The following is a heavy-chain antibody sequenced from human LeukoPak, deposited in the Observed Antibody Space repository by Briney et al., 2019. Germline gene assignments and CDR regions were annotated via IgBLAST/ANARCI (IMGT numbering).Heavy chain of an antibody. D-gene: IGHD3-22*01. CDR3: AADLNYYDSSGSGDY. CDR2: IVVGSGNT. CDR1: GFTFTSPA. J-gene: IGHJ4*02. V-gene: IGHV1-58*02. Sequence: GTSVKVSCKASGFTFTSPAMQWVRQARGQRLEWIGWIVVGSGNTNYAQKFQERVTITRDMSTSTAYMELTSLRSEDTAVYYCAADLNYYDSSGSGDYWGQGTLVTVSS.